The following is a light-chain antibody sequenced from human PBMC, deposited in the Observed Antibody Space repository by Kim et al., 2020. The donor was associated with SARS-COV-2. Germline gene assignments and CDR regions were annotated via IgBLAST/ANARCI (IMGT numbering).Light chain of an antibody. Sequence: LTQPHSVSESPGKTVTISCTRSSGSIASHYVQWYQQRPGSAPTTVIYEDDQRPSGVPDRFSGSIDRSSNSASLTISGLKTEDEADYYCQSYDNSNPWVFGGGTQLTVL. CDR1: SGSIASHY. V-gene: IGLV6-57*03. CDR2: EDD. CDR3: QSYDNSNPWV. J-gene: IGLJ3*02.